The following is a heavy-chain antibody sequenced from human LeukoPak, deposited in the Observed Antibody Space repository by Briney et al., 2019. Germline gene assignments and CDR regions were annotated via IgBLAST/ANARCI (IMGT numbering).Heavy chain of an antibody. CDR3: AKYRRGFCYAISDS. V-gene: IGHV3-23*01. Sequence: QSGGSLRLSCAASGFTFSNYAMNLVRQAPGKGLEYVSSISGRGTSAYYADSVKGRFTISRDNYKNTLYLQMNSLRAEDTAIYYCAKYRRGFCYAISDSWGQGTRVTVSP. D-gene: IGHD2-15*01. CDR1: GFTFSNYA. CDR2: ISGRGTSA. J-gene: IGHJ4*02.